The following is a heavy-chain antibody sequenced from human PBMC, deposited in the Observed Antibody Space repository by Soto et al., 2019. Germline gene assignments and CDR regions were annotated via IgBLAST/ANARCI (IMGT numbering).Heavy chain of an antibody. J-gene: IGHJ4*02. CDR3: AREATVWWLREGHVH. Sequence: GGSLRLSCAASGFTFSSYSMNWVRQAPGKGLEWVSSISSSSSYIYYADSVKGRFTISRDNAKNSLYLQMNSLRAEDTAVYYWAREATVWWLREGHVHWAQGTLVTGSS. V-gene: IGHV3-21*01. CDR2: ISSSSSYI. D-gene: IGHD5-12*01. CDR1: GFTFSSYS.